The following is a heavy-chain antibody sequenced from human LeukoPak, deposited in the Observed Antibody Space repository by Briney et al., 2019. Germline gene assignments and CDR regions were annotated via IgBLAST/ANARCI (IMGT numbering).Heavy chain of an antibody. Sequence: GGSLRLSCAASGLTFSSYDMHWVRHATGKGLEWVSGIGTAGDTYYPGSVKGRFTISRENAKNSLYLQMNSLRAGDTAVYYCTRGAGSSGWDPFDYWGPGALVTVSS. CDR3: TRGAGSSGWDPFDY. CDR1: GLTFSSYD. V-gene: IGHV3-13*01. CDR2: IGTAGDT. D-gene: IGHD6-19*01. J-gene: IGHJ4*02.